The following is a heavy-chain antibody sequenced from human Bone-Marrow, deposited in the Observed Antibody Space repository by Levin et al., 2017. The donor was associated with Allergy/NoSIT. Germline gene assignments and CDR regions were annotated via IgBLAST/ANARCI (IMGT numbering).Heavy chain of an antibody. J-gene: IGHJ1*01. CDR1: GFSLSTTGMG. V-gene: IGHV2-5*02. Sequence: ASGPTLVKPTQTLTLTCTFSGFSLSTTGMGVGWIRQPPGKAPEWLALIYWDDDKRYSPSLRSRLTISKDTSKDQVVLTMTKMDPMDTATYYCANLVYWGYGDYSPQYFQHWGQGTLVTVSS. D-gene: IGHD4-17*01. CDR3: ANLVYWGYGDYSPQYFQH. CDR2: IYWDDDK.